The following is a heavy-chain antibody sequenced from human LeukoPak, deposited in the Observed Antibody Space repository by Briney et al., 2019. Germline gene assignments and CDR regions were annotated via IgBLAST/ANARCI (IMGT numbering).Heavy chain of an antibody. CDR2: ISGSGGST. D-gene: IGHD6-19*01. J-gene: IGHJ4*02. Sequence: SGGSLRLSCAASGFILSSYSINWVRQAPGKGLERVSAISGSGGSTYYADSVKGRFTISRDNSKNMIYLQMSSLKAEDTAVYYCAKERNLEIAVAGTIFDYWGQGTLVTVSS. CDR1: GFILSSYS. V-gene: IGHV3-23*01. CDR3: AKERNLEIAVAGTIFDY.